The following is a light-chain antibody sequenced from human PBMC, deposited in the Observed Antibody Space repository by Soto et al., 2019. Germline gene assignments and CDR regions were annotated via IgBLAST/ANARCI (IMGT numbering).Light chain of an antibody. Sequence: EIVLTRSPGTLSLSPGERATLSCRASQSVSSSFVAWFQQKPGQAPRLLIYGTSSRATGIPDRFSGSGSGTDFTLTINGLEPEDFAMYFCQQYGTSPWTFGQGTKVDIK. V-gene: IGKV3-20*01. CDR1: QSVSSSF. CDR2: GTS. CDR3: QQYGTSPWT. J-gene: IGKJ1*01.